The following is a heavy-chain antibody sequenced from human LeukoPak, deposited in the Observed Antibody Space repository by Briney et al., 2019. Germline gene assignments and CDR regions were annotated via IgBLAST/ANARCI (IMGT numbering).Heavy chain of an antibody. CDR1: GFTFSINA. CDR2: ISGSGGGT. Sequence: GGSLRLSCAASGFTFSINAMSWVRQAAGKGLEWVSLISGSGGGTYYADSVKGRFTISRDNSKNTLYLQLNSLRVEDTAVYYCAKNRGAGSHYYYHMNVWGKGTTVTVSS. J-gene: IGHJ6*03. V-gene: IGHV3-23*01. D-gene: IGHD1-26*01. CDR3: AKNRGAGSHYYYHMNV.